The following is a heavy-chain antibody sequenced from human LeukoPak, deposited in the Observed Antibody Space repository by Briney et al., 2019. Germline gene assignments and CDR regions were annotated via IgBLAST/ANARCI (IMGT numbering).Heavy chain of an antibody. V-gene: IGHV3-49*03. Sequence: GGSLRLSCTASGFTFGDYAMSWFRQAPGKGLEWVGFIRSKAYAGTTEYAASVRARFTISRDDSKSIAYLQMNSLKTEDTAVYYCTSSMVRGVPYNWFDPWGQGTLVTVSS. CDR2: IRSKAYAGTT. D-gene: IGHD3-10*01. CDR3: TSSMVRGVPYNWFDP. J-gene: IGHJ5*02. CDR1: GFTFGDYA.